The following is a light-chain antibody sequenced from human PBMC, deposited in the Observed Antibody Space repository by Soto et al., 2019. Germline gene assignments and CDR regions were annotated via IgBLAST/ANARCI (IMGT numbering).Light chain of an antibody. CDR2: KVS. Sequence: DVVMTQSPLSLPVTLGQPASISCRSSQSLVYSDGNTYLSWFQQRPGQSPRRLIYKVSNRDSGVPDRFSGSGSVTDFTLKISRVEAEDVGVYYCMQDTHWPVTFGGGTKVEIK. CDR3: MQDTHWPVT. V-gene: IGKV2-30*01. CDR1: QSLVYSDGNTY. J-gene: IGKJ4*01.